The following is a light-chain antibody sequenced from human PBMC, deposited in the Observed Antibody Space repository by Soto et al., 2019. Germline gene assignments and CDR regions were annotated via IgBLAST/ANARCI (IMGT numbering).Light chain of an antibody. J-gene: IGKJ1*01. CDR3: QQSYSMPWT. Sequence: DIQMTQSPSSLSSSLLYIFTITCRASQSISSFLNWYQQKSGKAPKLLIYNGSTLQSGVPSRFSGSGSGTEYSLTISSLQPEDFAVYYCQQSYSMPWTFGQGTKVDIK. CDR1: QSISSF. CDR2: NGS. V-gene: IGKV1-39*01.